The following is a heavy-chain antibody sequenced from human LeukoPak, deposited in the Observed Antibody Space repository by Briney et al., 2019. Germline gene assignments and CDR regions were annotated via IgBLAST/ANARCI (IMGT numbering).Heavy chain of an antibody. Sequence: GGSLRLSCAASGFTFSNAWMSWGRQVAGKGLEWVGRIKSKIDGGTTDYAAPVKGRFTISRDDSKNTLYMQMNSLKTEDTAVYYCTTGESAIVTTIRIEPDAFDIWGQGTMVTVSS. V-gene: IGHV3-15*01. D-gene: IGHD5-12*01. J-gene: IGHJ3*02. CDR3: TTGESAIVTTIRIEPDAFDI. CDR1: GFTFSNAW. CDR2: IKSKIDGGTT.